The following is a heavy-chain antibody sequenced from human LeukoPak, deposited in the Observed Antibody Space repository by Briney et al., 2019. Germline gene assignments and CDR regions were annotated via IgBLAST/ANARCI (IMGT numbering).Heavy chain of an antibody. V-gene: IGHV4-59*01. CDR2: IYYSGST. J-gene: IGHJ6*03. D-gene: IGHD2-15*01. CDR1: GGSISSYY. Sequence: SETLSLTCTVSGGSISSYYWSWVRQPPGKGLEWIGYIYYSGSTNYNPSLKSRVNISVDTSKSQFSLKLNSVTAPDTAVYYCARSVEGYCSGGSCYSYYYYMDVWGKGTTVTVSS. CDR3: ARSVEGYCSGGSCYSYYYYMDV.